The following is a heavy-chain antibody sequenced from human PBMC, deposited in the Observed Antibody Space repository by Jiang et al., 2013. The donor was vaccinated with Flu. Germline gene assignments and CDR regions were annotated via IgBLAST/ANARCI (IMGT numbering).Heavy chain of an antibody. CDR3: ASAAASETC. CDR1: GFTFVDYY. V-gene: IGHV3-11*01. D-gene: IGHD6-13*01. CDR2: IGTIDSRI. J-gene: IGHJ4*02. Sequence: VQLLESGGGLVKPGGSLRLSCAASGFTFVDYYMGWIRQAPGKGLEWISYIGTIDSRIYYADSVKGRFTISRDNTKNSLYLQMNNLRAEDTAVYYCASAAASETCWGQGTLVTVSS.